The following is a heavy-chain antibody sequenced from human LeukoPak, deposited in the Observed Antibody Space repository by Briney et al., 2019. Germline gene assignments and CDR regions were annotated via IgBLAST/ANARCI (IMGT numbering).Heavy chain of an antibody. CDR1: GGSFSGYY. D-gene: IGHD6-19*01. V-gene: IGHV4-34*01. CDR2: INHSGST. Sequence: SETLSLTCAVYGGSFSGYYWSWIRQPPGKGLEWIGEINHSGSTNYNPSLKSRVTISVDTSKNQFSLKLSSVTAADTAVYYCARLATYQHSTNPRQPGIAVAGIRAWGQGTLVTVSS. CDR3: ARLATYQHSTNPRQPGIAVAGIRA. J-gene: IGHJ4*02.